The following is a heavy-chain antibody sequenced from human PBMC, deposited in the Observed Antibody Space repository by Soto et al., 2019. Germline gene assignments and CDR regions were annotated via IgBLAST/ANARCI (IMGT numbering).Heavy chain of an antibody. Sequence: GGSLRLSCAASGFTFSSYAMSWVRQAPGKGLEWVSAISGSGGSTYYADSVKGRFTISRDNSKNTLYLQMNSLRAEDTAVYYCAKDLRKDYYSNYYDYWGQGTLVTVSS. CDR3: AKDLRKDYYSNYYDY. J-gene: IGHJ4*02. CDR1: GFTFSSYA. CDR2: ISGSGGST. D-gene: IGHD4-4*01. V-gene: IGHV3-23*01.